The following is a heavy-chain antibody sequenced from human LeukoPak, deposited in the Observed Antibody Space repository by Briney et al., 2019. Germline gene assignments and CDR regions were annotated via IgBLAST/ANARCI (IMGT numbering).Heavy chain of an antibody. CDR2: IKQDGSEK. CDR1: GFTFSRYW. V-gene: IGHV3-7*01. D-gene: IGHD1-1*01. CDR3: ARDPEGRTTGIWYSDY. J-gene: IGHJ4*02. Sequence: GGSLRLSCAASGFTFSRYWMSWVRQAPGKGLEWVANIKQDGSEKYYVDSVKGRFTISRDNAKNSLYVQMNSLRAEDTAVYYCARDPEGRTTGIWYSDYWGQGTLVTVSS.